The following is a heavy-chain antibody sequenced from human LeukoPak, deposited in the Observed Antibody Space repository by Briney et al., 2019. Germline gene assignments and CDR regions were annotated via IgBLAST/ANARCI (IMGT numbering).Heavy chain of an antibody. CDR1: GFIFSTYI. V-gene: IGHV3-30-3*01. CDR3: AREHYYDSSGYYRDFDY. Sequence: GGSLRLSCAASGFIFSTYIMHWVRQAPGKGLEWVALISYDGNTKYSADSVKGRFTVSRDNSKNTLYLQMDSLRAEDTAIYYCAREHYYDSSGYYRDFDYWGQGTLVTVSS. CDR2: ISYDGNTK. J-gene: IGHJ4*02. D-gene: IGHD3-22*01.